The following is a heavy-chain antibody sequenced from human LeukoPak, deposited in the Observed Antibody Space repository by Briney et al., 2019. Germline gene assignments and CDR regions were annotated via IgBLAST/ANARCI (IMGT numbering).Heavy chain of an antibody. CDR1: GYTFTSYG. CDR3: ARDPDIVASSSYFDF. V-gene: IGHV1-18*04. D-gene: IGHD5-12*01. J-gene: IGHJ4*02. CDR2: ISAYNGNT. Sequence: ASVKVSCKASGYTFTSYGISWVRQAPGQGLEWMGWISAYNGNTNYAQKFQGRVSMTTDTSTTTAYMELRSLRSDDTAVHYCARDPDIVASSSYFDFWGRGTLVTVSS.